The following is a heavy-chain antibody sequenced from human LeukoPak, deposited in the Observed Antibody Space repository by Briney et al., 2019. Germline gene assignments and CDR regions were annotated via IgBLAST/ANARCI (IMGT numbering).Heavy chain of an antibody. V-gene: IGHV1-2*02. CDR3: ARDRRYYGSGSYAY. CDR1: GYTFAGYY. Sequence: ASVKVSCKASGYTFAGYYMHWVRQAPGQGLEWMGWINPNSGGTNYAQKFQGRVTMTRDTSISTAYMELSRLRSDDTAVYYCARDRRYYGSGSYAYWGQGTLVTVPS. J-gene: IGHJ4*02. CDR2: INPNSGGT. D-gene: IGHD3-10*01.